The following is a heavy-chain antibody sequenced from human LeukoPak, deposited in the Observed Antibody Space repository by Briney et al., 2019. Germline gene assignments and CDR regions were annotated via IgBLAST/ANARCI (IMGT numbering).Heavy chain of an antibody. CDR1: GYSFTNYW. D-gene: IGHD3-22*01. CDR2: IYPGESDT. V-gene: IGHV5-51*01. Sequence: GESLKISCEGSGYSFTNYWIGWVRQMPGKGLEWIGIIYPGESDTRYSPSFQGQVIITADKSISTAYLQWSSLKASDTAMYYCARSYYYDSSGYCDYWGQGTLVTVSS. J-gene: IGHJ4*02. CDR3: ARSYYYDSSGYCDY.